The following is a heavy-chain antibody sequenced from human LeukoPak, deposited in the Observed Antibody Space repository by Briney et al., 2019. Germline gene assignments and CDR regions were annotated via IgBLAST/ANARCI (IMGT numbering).Heavy chain of an antibody. Sequence: SETLSLTCTVSGGSVSSGSYYWSWIRQPPGKGLEWIGYIYYSGSTNYNPSLKSRVTISVDTSKNQFSLKLSSVTAADTAVYYCARSRRMVRFWGKNFDYWGQGTLVTVSS. CDR2: IYYSGST. CDR1: GGSVSSGSYY. D-gene: IGHD3-3*01. V-gene: IGHV4-61*01. CDR3: ARSRRMVRFWGKNFDY. J-gene: IGHJ4*02.